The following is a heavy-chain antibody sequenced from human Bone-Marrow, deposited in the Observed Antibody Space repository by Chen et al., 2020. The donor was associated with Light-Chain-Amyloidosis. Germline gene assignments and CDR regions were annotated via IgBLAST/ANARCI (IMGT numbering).Heavy chain of an antibody. CDR1: GFTFSSYP. CDR3: SREVTTNYGMGV. CDR2: ISGSGSSA. J-gene: IGHJ6*02. Sequence: EVQLLESGGGLVQPGGSLRLSCAASGFTFSSYPMSWVRQAPGKGLEWISGISGSGSSAYYADSVKGRFTISRDNSKNTLYLQMNSLRAEDTAIYYCSREVTTNYGMGVWGQGTAVTVSS. D-gene: IGHD3-10*01. V-gene: IGHV3-23*01.